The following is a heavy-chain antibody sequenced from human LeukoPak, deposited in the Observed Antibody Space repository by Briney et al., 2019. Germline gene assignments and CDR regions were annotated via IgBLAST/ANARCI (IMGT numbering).Heavy chain of an antibody. Sequence: GGCLRLSCAASGFTFSSDWMHWGRQGSGKGLVWVSGINSDGSRTNYADTVKGRFTISRDNAKNTLYLQMTRLRAEDTALYYCTRSDRGVRGIHVFDYWGQGTLVTVSS. CDR3: TRSDRGVRGIHVFDY. D-gene: IGHD3-10*01. CDR2: INSDGSRT. CDR1: GFTFSSDW. J-gene: IGHJ4*02. V-gene: IGHV3-74*01.